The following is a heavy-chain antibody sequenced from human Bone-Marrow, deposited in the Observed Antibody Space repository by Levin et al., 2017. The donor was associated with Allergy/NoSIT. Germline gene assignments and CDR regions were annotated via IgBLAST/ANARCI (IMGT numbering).Heavy chain of an antibody. CDR3: ARHKDYGGNGYYYYGMDV. CDR1: GFTFTDYA. D-gene: IGHD4-23*01. Sequence: GGSLRLSCAASGFTFTDYAIHWIRQAPGRGLEWVSGVSWNSGTIGYADSVKGRFTISRDNAKNSLYLQMNSLRTEDTALYFCARHKDYGGNGYYYYGMDVWGQGTTVTISS. J-gene: IGHJ6*02. CDR2: VSWNSGTI. V-gene: IGHV3-9*01.